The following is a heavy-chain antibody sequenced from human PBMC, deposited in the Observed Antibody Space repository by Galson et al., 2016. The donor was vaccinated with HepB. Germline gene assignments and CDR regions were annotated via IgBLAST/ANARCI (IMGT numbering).Heavy chain of an antibody. D-gene: IGHD1-26*01. J-gene: IGHJ4*02. V-gene: IGHV2-5*02. CDR2: IYWDGDE. Sequence: PALVQPPQGLTLTCLVSGFSLSTTGVGVGWMREPPGKALEWLAHIYWDGDERPSPFPKSGLTITKDTSKNRVVLTMTNMDPVDTATYYCVHIVHSGSYYYSAYWGQGTLVTVSS. CDR1: GFSLSTTGVG. CDR3: VHIVHSGSYYYSAY.